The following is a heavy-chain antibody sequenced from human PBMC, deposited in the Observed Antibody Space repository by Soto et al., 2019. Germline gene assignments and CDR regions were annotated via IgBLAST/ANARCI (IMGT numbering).Heavy chain of an antibody. V-gene: IGHV1-69*01. CDR3: TRVFGYTFEPGKTRYYAMDV. J-gene: IGHJ6*02. Sequence: QVQLVQSGAEVKKPGSSVTVSCKTSGGTFSKDGINWVRQAPGQGLEWMGLLIPVFGSPIYAQKFQGRIRRTADESTSTAFMDLSSLRSEDTAVYYCTRVFGYTFEPGKTRYYAMDVWGQGTTVSVSS. CDR1: GGTFSKDG. D-gene: IGHD5-18*01. CDR2: LIPVFGSP.